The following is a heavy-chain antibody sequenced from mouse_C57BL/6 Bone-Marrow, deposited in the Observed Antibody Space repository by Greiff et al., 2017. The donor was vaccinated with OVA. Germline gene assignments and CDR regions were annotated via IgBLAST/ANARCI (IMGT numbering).Heavy chain of an antibody. D-gene: IGHD2-3*01. CDR3: ARDGYYWYFDV. Sequence: EVQLVESGGDLVKPGGSLKLSCAASGFTFSSYGMSWVRQTPDKRLEWVATISSGGSYTYYPDSVKGRFTISRDNAKNTLYLQMSSLKSEDTAMYYCARDGYYWYFDVWGTGTTVTVSS. CDR2: ISSGGSYT. J-gene: IGHJ1*03. CDR1: GFTFSSYG. V-gene: IGHV5-6*01.